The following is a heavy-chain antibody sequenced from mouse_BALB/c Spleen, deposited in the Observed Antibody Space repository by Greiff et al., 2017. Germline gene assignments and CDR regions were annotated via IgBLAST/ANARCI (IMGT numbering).Heavy chain of an antibody. D-gene: IGHD2-14*01. Sequence: EVQLVESGGGLVQPGGSLKLSCAASGFTFSSYTMSWVRQTPEKRLEWVAYISNGGGSTYYPDTVKGRFTISRDNAKNTLYLQMSSLKSEDTAMYYCARHEGSRRYESAMDYWGQGTSVTVSS. CDR1: GFTFSSYT. CDR3: ARHEGSRRYESAMDY. V-gene: IGHV5-12-2*01. CDR2: ISNGGGST. J-gene: IGHJ4*01.